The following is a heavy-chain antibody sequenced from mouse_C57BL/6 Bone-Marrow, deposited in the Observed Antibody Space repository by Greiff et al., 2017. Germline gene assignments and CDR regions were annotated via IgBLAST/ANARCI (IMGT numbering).Heavy chain of an antibody. J-gene: IGHJ2*01. CDR1: GYTFTSYW. V-gene: IGHV1-69*01. CDR3: ARDCYFDY. CDR2: IDPSDSYT. Sequence: VQLQQPGAELVMPGASVKLSCKASGYTFTSYWMHWVKQRPGQGLEWIGEIDPSDSYTNYNQKFKGKSTLTVDKSSSTAYMQLSSLTSEDSAVYYCARDCYFDYWGQGTTLTVSS.